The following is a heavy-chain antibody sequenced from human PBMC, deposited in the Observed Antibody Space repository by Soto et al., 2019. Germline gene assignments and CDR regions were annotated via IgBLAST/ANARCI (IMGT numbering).Heavy chain of an antibody. Sequence: QVQLQESGPGLVKPSQTLTLTCTVSGGSISSGRFYWSWIRQHPGKGLEWIGHISDSGSSYYNPSLESRVTISVDTSKNQFSLKLSAETAADTAVYFCARTTFYDVFTAYYSLFDYWGQGTMVTVSS. CDR1: GGSISSGRFY. J-gene: IGHJ4*02. V-gene: IGHV4-31*03. CDR3: ARTTFYDVFTAYYSLFDY. D-gene: IGHD3-9*01. CDR2: ISDSGSS.